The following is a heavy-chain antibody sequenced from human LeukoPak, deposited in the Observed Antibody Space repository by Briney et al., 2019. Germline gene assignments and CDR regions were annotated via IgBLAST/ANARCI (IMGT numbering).Heavy chain of an antibody. CDR2: IYYSGST. Sequence: SETLSLTCTVSGGSISSYYWSWIRQPPGKGLEWIGYIYYSGSTNYNPSLKSRVTISVDTSKNQFSLKLSSVTAADTAVYYCARQQIVGAYLDYYYGMDVWGQGTTVTVSS. CDR1: GGSISSYY. J-gene: IGHJ6*02. V-gene: IGHV4-59*01. CDR3: ARQQIVGAYLDYYYGMDV. D-gene: IGHD1-26*01.